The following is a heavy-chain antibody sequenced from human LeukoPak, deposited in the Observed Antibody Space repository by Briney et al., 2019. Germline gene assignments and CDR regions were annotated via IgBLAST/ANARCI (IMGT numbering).Heavy chain of an antibody. CDR3: ATGIYYYYGMDV. D-gene: IGHD1-1*01. V-gene: IGHV3-11*06. CDR2: ISSSSSYT. Sequence: PGASLRLSCAASGFTFSSHAMSWVRQAPGKGLEWVSYISSSSSYTNYADSVKGRFTISRDNAKNSLYLQMNSLRAEDTAVYYCATGIYYYYGMDVWGKGTTVTVSS. CDR1: GFTFSSHA. J-gene: IGHJ6*04.